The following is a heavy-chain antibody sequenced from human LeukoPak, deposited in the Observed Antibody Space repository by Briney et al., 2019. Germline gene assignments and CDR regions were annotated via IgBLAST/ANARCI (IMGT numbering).Heavy chain of an antibody. CDR3: AREIYYYYGSGSRYYGMDV. J-gene: IGHJ6*02. D-gene: IGHD3-10*01. Sequence: PSETLSLTCAVYGGSFSGYYWSWIRQPPGKGLEWIGEINHSGSTNYNPSLKSRVTISVDTSKNQFSLKLSSVTAADTAVYYCAREIYYYYGSGSRYYGMDVWGQGTTVTVSS. CDR2: INHSGST. CDR1: GGSFSGYY. V-gene: IGHV4-34*01.